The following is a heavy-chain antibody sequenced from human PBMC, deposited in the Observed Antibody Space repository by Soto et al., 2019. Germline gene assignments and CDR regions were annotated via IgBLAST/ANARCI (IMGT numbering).Heavy chain of an antibody. V-gene: IGHV5-10-1*01. CDR1: GYSFTNYW. Sequence: GASLKISCEGSGYSFTNYWISWVRQMPGKGLEWMGRIDPSDSYTNYSPSFQGHVTISADKSISTAYLQWSSLKASDTAMCYCARHVNSYSNDYFYGMDVWGQGTTVTVSS. CDR3: ARHVNSYSNDYFYGMDV. D-gene: IGHD4-4*01. CDR2: IDPSDSYT. J-gene: IGHJ6*02.